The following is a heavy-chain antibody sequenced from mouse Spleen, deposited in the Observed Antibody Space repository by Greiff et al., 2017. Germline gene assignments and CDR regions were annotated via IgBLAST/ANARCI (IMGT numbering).Heavy chain of an antibody. CDR1: GYTFTDYY. V-gene: IGHV1-77*01. J-gene: IGHJ1*01. CDR3: AREFYYYGSSYGYFDV. Sequence: QVQLKESGAELARPGASVKLSCKASGYTFTDYYINWVKQRTGQGLEWIGEIYPGSGNTYYNEKFKGKATLTADKSSSTAYMQLSSLTSEDSAVYFCAREFYYYGSSYGYFDVWGAGTTVTVSS. D-gene: IGHD1-1*01. CDR2: IYPGSGNT.